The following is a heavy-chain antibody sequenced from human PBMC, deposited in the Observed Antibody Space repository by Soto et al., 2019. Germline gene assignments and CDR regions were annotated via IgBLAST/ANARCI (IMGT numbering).Heavy chain of an antibody. CDR1: GINFNDYW. CDR3: ARDVWFGGSFAFDI. V-gene: IGHV3-30-3*01. J-gene: IGHJ3*02. D-gene: IGHD3-10*01. Sequence: LRLSCAASGINFNDYWMSWVRQAPGKGLEWVAVISYDGSNKYYADSVKGRFTISRDSSKNTLYLQMNSLRAEDTAVYYCARDVWFGGSFAFDIWGQGTMVTVSS. CDR2: ISYDGSNK.